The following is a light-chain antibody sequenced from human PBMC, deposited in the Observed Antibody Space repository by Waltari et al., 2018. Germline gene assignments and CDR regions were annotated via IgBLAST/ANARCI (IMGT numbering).Light chain of an antibody. CDR2: DVS. CDR1: SSDVGCYNH. Sequence: QSALTQPASVSGSSGQSITIFCTGTSSDVGCYNHVCWYQQDPGKVPKLIIYDVSERPSGVSDRFSGSKSGNTASLTISGVQAEDETDYYCSSYTNRNTLIFGGGTKLTVL. V-gene: IGLV2-14*01. CDR3: SSYTNRNTLI. J-gene: IGLJ2*01.